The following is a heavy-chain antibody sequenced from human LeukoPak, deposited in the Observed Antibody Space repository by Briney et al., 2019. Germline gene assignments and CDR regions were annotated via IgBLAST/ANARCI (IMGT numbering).Heavy chain of an antibody. D-gene: IGHD2-2*01. CDR2: INPKNGGT. J-gene: IGHJ4*02. CDR1: RNIFTGYF. Sequence: VASVTVSCKASRNIFTGYFIHWVRQAPGQGLEWMGWINPKNGGTNPAEKFQGRVTMTRDTSLSTAFMELTGLTSDDTAVYFCAREPPYTGHCDITTCDVSRFDLWGQGTLVTVSS. V-gene: IGHV1-2*02. CDR3: AREPPYTGHCDITTCDVSRFDL.